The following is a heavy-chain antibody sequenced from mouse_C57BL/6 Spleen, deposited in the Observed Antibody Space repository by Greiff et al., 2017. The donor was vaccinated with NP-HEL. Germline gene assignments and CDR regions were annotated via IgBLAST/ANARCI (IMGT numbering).Heavy chain of an antibody. CDR2: ISSGSSTI. CDR1: GFTFSDYG. Sequence: EVKLVESGGGLVKPGGSLKLSCPASGFTFSDYGMHWFRQAPEKGLEWVAYISSGSSTIYYADTVKGRFTISRDNAKNTLFLQMTSLRSEDTAMYYCASLPSFAYWGQGTLVTVSA. V-gene: IGHV5-17*01. J-gene: IGHJ3*01. CDR3: ASLPSFAY.